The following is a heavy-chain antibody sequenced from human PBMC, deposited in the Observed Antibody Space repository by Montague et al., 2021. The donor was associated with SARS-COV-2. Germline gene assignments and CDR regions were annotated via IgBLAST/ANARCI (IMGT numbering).Heavy chain of an antibody. D-gene: IGHD6-19*01. V-gene: IGHV4-59*08. CDR2: IFYSGST. J-gene: IGHJ5*02. Sequence: SETLSLTCTVSGGSISSYYWSWIRQPPGKGLEWIGYIFYSGSTNXNPSLKSRVTISIDTSKNQFSLKLRSVTAADTAVYYCARHPSYSSGWYDWFDPWGQGTLVTVSS. CDR1: GGSISSYY. CDR3: ARHPSYSSGWYDWFDP.